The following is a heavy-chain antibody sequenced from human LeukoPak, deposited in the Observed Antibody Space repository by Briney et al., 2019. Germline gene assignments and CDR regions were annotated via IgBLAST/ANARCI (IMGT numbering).Heavy chain of an antibody. J-gene: IGHJ4*02. CDR1: GFTFSSYG. CDR2: ISYRGSNA. D-gene: IGHD5-18*01. CDR3: ARGTSYSYGYGGYFDY. V-gene: IGHV3-30*03. Sequence: GRSLRLSCAASGFTFSSYGMHWVRQAPGKGLEWVAVISYRGSNAFYADSAKGRFTISRDSSKNTLTLQMNSLRAEDTAVYYCARGTSYSYGYGGYFDYWGQGTLVTVSS.